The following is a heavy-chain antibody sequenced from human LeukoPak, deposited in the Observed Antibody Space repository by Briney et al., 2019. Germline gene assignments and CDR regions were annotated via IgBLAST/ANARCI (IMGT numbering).Heavy chain of an antibody. CDR2: IYYSGST. D-gene: IGHD3-22*01. CDR3: ASERHYYDSSGYYSDWFDP. V-gene: IGHV4-59*01. Sequence: PSETLSLTCTVSGGSISSYYWSWIRQPPGKGLEWIGYIYYSGSTNYNPSLKSRVTISVDTSKNQFSLKLSSVTAADTAVYYCASERHYYDSSGYYSDWFDPWGQGTLVTVSS. J-gene: IGHJ5*02. CDR1: GGSISSYY.